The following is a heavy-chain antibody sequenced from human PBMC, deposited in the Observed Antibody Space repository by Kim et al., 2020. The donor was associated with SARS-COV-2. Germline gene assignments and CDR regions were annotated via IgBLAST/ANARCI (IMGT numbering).Heavy chain of an antibody. CDR3: AKDGGYDYYYYYYGMDV. CDR2: ISYDGSNK. V-gene: IGHV3-30*18. Sequence: GGSLRLSCAASGFTFSSYGMHWVRQAPGKGLEWVAVISYDGSNKYYADSVKGRFTISRDNSKNTLYLQMNSLRAEDTAVYYCAKDGGYDYYYYYYGMDVWGQGTTVTVSS. J-gene: IGHJ6*02. CDR1: GFTFSSYG. D-gene: IGHD5-12*01.